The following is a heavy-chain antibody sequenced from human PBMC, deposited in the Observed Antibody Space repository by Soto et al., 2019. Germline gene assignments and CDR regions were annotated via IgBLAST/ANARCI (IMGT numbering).Heavy chain of an antibody. Sequence: PSETLSLTCTFSGGSVSSGSYYLSWIRQPPGKGLEWIGYIYYSGSTNYNPSLKSRVTISVDTSKNQFSLKLSSVTAADTAVYYCARALRAYCGGDCYSAYFDYWGQGTLVTVSS. D-gene: IGHD2-21*02. V-gene: IGHV4-61*01. CDR1: GGSVSSGSYY. CDR2: IYYSGST. J-gene: IGHJ4*02. CDR3: ARALRAYCGGDCYSAYFDY.